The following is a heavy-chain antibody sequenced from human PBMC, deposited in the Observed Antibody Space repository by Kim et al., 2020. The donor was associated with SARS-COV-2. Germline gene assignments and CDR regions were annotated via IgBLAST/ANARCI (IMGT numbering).Heavy chain of an antibody. CDR3: ARRPLGRGGIRGYFDQ. V-gene: IGHV5-51*01. Sequence: GESLKISCKVSGYRFTSEWIGWVRQMPGKGLEWMGIIYPADSDARYSPSFQGQVTISADKSIDTAYLQWNSLKTSDTAIYYCARRPLGRGGIRGYFDQWGQGTLVTVSS. D-gene: IGHD2-15*01. CDR2: IYPADSDA. J-gene: IGHJ4*02. CDR1: GYRFTSEW.